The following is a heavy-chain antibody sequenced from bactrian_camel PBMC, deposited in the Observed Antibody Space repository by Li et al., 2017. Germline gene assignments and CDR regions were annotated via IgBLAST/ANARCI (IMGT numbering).Heavy chain of an antibody. CDR1: GRTYDKWC. CDR3: AAHRYYLGYNY. Sequence: HVQLVESGGGSVQAGGSLRLSCEGSGRTYDKWCMGWFRQAPGKEREGVAGLLSDGAPTYAVSVKGRATISRDNTKNTLYLQLNSLKTEDTALYYCAAHRYYLGYNYWGQGTQVTVSS. V-gene: IGHV3S55*01. D-gene: IGHD2*01. J-gene: IGHJ4*01. CDR2: LLSDGAP.